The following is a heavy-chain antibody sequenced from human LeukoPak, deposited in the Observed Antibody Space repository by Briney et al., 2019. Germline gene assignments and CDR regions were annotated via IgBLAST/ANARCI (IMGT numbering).Heavy chain of an antibody. CDR2: IKQDESEK. CDR1: GFSFSMYW. Sequence: GGSLRLSCAASGFSFSMYWMSWVRQAPGKGLEWVANIKQDESEKYYVDSVKGRFIISRDNAKNSLYLQMNSLRAEDTAVYYCARVAAAGKGFDYWGQGTLVTVSS. J-gene: IGHJ4*02. D-gene: IGHD6-13*01. V-gene: IGHV3-7*01. CDR3: ARVAAAGKGFDY.